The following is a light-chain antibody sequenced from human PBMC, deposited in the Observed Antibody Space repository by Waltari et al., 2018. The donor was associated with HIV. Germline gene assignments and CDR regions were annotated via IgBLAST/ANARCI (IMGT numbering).Light chain of an antibody. CDR1: SSDIGSYNL. CDR2: DVN. J-gene: IGLJ2*01. CDR3: CSYAGSPTFVI. Sequence: QSALTQPASVSGSLGQSITISCTGTSSDIGSYNLVSWYQQYPGKAPKVIIYDVNKCPSGVYHSFSGLKAANTAALTISGLQAEDEADYYCCSYAGSPTFVIFGGGTKVTVL. V-gene: IGLV2-23*02.